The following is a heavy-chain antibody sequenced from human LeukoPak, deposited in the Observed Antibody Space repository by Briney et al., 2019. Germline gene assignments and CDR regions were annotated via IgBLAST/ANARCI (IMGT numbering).Heavy chain of an antibody. Sequence: GGSLRLSCAVSGLTFSSSWMDWIRQAPGKGLEWVASINPDGNKKYSADSVKGRFTISRDNAENSLYLQMNSLRVEDTAFYYCARDLAYSRLDYWGQGMLVTVSS. J-gene: IGHJ4*02. V-gene: IGHV3-7*01. CDR2: INPDGNKK. D-gene: IGHD5-18*01. CDR3: ARDLAYSRLDY. CDR1: GLTFSSSW.